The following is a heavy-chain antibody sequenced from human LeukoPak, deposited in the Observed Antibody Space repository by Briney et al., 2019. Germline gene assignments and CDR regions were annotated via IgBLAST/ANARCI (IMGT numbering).Heavy chain of an antibody. D-gene: IGHD5-18*01. CDR1: GFTFDDYA. V-gene: IGHV3-43*02. CDR2: ISGDGGST. CDR3: ARFRYNYGLYYFDY. Sequence: GGSLRLSCAASGFTFDDYAMHWVRQAPGKGLEWVSLISGDGGSTYYADSVKGRFTISRDNAKNSLYLQMNSLRAEDTAVYYCARFRYNYGLYYFDYWGQGTLVTVSS. J-gene: IGHJ4*02.